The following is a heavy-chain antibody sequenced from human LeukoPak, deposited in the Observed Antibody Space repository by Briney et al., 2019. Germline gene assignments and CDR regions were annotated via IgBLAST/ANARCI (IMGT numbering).Heavy chain of an antibody. J-gene: IGHJ4*02. D-gene: IGHD6-13*01. CDR2: ISWNSGSI. V-gene: IGHV3-9*01. Sequence: PGRSLRLSCAASGFTFDDYAMHWVRHAPGKGLEWVSGISWNSGSIGYADSVKGRFTISRDNAKNSLYLQMNSLRAEDTAVYYCANGLQSGYSSSWVPDYWGQGTLVTVSS. CDR1: GFTFDDYA. CDR3: ANGLQSGYSSSWVPDY.